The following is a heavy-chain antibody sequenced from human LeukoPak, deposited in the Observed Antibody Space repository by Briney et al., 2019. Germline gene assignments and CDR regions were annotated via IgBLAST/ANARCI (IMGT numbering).Heavy chain of an antibody. CDR3: ARDMSEAFDI. Sequence: SETLSLTCTVSGGSISSYYWSWIRQPPGKGLEWIGYIYYSGSTNYNPSLKSRVTISVDTSKNQSSLKLSSVTAADTAVYYCARDMSEAFDIWGQGTMVAVSS. V-gene: IGHV4-59*01. CDR2: IYYSGST. D-gene: IGHD3-10*02. CDR1: GGSISSYY. J-gene: IGHJ3*02.